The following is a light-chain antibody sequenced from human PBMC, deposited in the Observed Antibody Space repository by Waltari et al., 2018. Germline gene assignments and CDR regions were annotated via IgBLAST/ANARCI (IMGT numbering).Light chain of an antibody. CDR2: AAS. Sequence: DIQMTQSPSSLSASVGDRVTITCRASQSISSYLNWYQQKPGKAPKLLIYAASSLQSGVPSRFSGRGPGKNFTLTLSSLQPEDLATYYFQQGNSTPYTFGQGTKLEIK. J-gene: IGKJ2*01. CDR3: QQGNSTPYT. V-gene: IGKV1-39*01. CDR1: QSISSY.